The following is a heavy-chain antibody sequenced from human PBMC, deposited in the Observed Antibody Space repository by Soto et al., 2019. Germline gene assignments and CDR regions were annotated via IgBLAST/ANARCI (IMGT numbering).Heavy chain of an antibody. CDR2: IYYSGTT. Sequence: SETLSLTCNVSGVSISSTSYNWGWIRQTPGKGLEWIGSIYYSGTTNYNPSLKSRVSISVDTSKRQFSLRLSSVTAIDTAIYYCARLRGWYTGGSCFHFVCWGQGTLVTVSP. V-gene: IGHV4-39*01. J-gene: IGHJ4*02. D-gene: IGHD2-15*01. CDR3: ARLRGWYTGGSCFHFVC. CDR1: GVSISSTSYN.